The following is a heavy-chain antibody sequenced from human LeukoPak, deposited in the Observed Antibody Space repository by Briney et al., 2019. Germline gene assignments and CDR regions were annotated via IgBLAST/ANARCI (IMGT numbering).Heavy chain of an antibody. J-gene: IGHJ6*03. Sequence: QTGGSLRLSCAASGFTFNNFGMHWVRQTPGKGLEWVAFIRYDGSNTYHTDSVRGRFTISRDDSKNTLYLQMNSLRVEDTAVYYCAKDGGGSGRRQGLRLIYYYYYMDVWGKGTTVTVSS. D-gene: IGHD3-10*01. CDR2: IRYDGSNT. CDR3: AKDGGGSGRRQGLRLIYYYYYMDV. V-gene: IGHV3-30*02. CDR1: GFTFNNFG.